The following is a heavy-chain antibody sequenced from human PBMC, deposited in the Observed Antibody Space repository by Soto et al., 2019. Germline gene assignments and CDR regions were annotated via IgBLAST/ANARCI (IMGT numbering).Heavy chain of an antibody. Sequence: GGSLRLSCAASGFTFSSYWMHWVRQAPGKGLVWVSRINSDGSSTSYADSVKGRFTISRDNAKNTLYLQMNSLRAEETAVYYCARDRYDFWSGYYIGLLDYWGQGTLVTVSS. D-gene: IGHD3-3*01. CDR1: GFTFSSYW. CDR3: ARDRYDFWSGYYIGLLDY. CDR2: INSDGSST. J-gene: IGHJ4*02. V-gene: IGHV3-74*01.